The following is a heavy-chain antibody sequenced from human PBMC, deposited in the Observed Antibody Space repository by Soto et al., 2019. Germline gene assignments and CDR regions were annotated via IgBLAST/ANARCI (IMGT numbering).Heavy chain of an antibody. CDR2: IYPGDSKT. V-gene: IGHV5-51*01. CDR3: ARRYCINGVCVGYSVVY. D-gene: IGHD2-8*01. CDR1: EYRFTSHW. Sequence: PGPSLKISCKGSEYRFTSHWTGWVRQMPGKGLEWMGIIYPGDSKTTYSPSFQGQVTISADKSITTAYLQWSSLKASDSAMYYCARRYCINGVCVGYSVVYWGQGTLVTVSS. J-gene: IGHJ4*02.